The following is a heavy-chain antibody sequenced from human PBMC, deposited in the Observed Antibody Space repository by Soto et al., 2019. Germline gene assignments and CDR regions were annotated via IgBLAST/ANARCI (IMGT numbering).Heavy chain of an antibody. CDR2: ISTYNGNT. V-gene: IGHV1-18*01. CDR3: ARDHHGDDSSDY. CDR1: GYTFASYG. Sequence: QVQLVQSGAEVKKPGASVKVSCKASGYTFASYGISWVRQAPGQGLEWMGWISTYNGNTNYAQKLQGRVTMTTDTSTSTADMELRSLSSNNPAVYSWARDHHGDDSSDYWGQGTLVTVSS. J-gene: IGHJ4*02. D-gene: IGHD2-21*02.